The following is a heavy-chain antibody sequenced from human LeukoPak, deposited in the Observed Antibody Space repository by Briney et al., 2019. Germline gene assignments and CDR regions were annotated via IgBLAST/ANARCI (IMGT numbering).Heavy chain of an antibody. CDR1: GFTFSSYA. D-gene: IGHD3-22*01. J-gene: IGHJ4*02. Sequence: GGSLRLSCAASGFTFSSYAMHWVRQAPGKGLEWVAVISYDGSNKYYADSVKGRFTISRDNCKNTLYLQMNSLRAEDTAVYNCARGGRYYDQGPRSDYWGQGTLVTVSS. CDR3: ARGGRYYDQGPRSDY. CDR2: ISYDGSNK. V-gene: IGHV3-30-3*01.